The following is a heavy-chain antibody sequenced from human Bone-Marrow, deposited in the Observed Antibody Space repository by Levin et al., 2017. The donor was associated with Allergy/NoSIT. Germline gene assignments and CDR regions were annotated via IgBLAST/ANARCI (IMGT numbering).Heavy chain of an antibody. CDR1: GFTFSNAW. CDR3: TSYPGPHYYDSSGYYYFDY. J-gene: IGHJ4*02. Sequence: SCAASGFTFSNAWMSWVRQAPGKGLEWVGRIKSKTDGGTTDYAAPVKGRFTISRDESKTTLYLQINSLKTEDTAVYFCTSYPGPHYYDSSGYYYFDYWGQGTLVTVSS. CDR2: IKSKTDGGTT. D-gene: IGHD3-22*01. V-gene: IGHV3-15*01.